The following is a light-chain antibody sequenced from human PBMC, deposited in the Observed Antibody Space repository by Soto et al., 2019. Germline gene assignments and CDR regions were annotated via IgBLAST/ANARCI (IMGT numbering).Light chain of an antibody. V-gene: IGLV2-14*03. CDR2: DVS. J-gene: IGLJ1*01. Sequence: QSALTQPASVSGSPGKSINISCTGTSSDVGGYNYVSWYQHHPGKAPKHIIFDVSNRPSGFSNSFSGSKSGNTVSLTISGLQPEDEADYYCSSYTTSNTRQIIFGTGTKVTVL. CDR3: SSYTTSNTRQII. CDR1: SSDVGGYNY.